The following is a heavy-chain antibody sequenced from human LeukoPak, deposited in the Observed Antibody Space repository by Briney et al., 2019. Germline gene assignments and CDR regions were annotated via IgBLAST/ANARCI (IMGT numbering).Heavy chain of an antibody. J-gene: IGHJ4*02. D-gene: IGHD4-17*01. Sequence: SETLSLTCTVSGGSISSYYWSWIRQPPGKGLEWIGYIYYSGSTNYNPSLKSRVTISVDTSNNQFSLKLSSVTAADTAVYYCARGLQEAQYGYWGQGTLVTVSS. CDR2: IYYSGST. CDR3: ARGLQEAQYGY. V-gene: IGHV4-59*01. CDR1: GGSISSYY.